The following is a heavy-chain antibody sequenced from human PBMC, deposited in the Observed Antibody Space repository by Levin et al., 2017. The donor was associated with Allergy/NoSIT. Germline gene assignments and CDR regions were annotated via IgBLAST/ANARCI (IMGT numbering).Heavy chain of an antibody. CDR1: GFTVRSNY. D-gene: IGHD2-21*02. CDR2: IYSGGAT. J-gene: IGHJ4*02. CDR3: ARGGEGDATTPVHAYDY. V-gene: IGHV3-53*01. Sequence: GGSLRLSCAASGFTVRSNYMSWVRQAPGRGLEWVSIIYSGGATYYADSVKGRFTISRDNSKTTLYLQMNSLRAEDSAVYYCARGGEGDATTPVHAYDYWGQGALVTVSS.